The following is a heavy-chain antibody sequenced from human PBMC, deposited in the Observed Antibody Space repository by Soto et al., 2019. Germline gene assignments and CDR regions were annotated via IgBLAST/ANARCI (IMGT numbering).Heavy chain of an antibody. CDR1: GGTFSSYA. CDR3: ARDRGGTSSSSSGFDP. CDR2: IIPIFGTA. V-gene: IGHV1-69*13. J-gene: IGHJ5*02. Sequence: SVKVSCKASGGTFSSYAISWVRQAPGQGLEWMGGIIPIFGTANYAQKFQGRVTITADESTSTAYMELSSLRSEDTAVYYCARDRGGTSSSSSGFDPWGQGTLVTVSS. D-gene: IGHD6-6*01.